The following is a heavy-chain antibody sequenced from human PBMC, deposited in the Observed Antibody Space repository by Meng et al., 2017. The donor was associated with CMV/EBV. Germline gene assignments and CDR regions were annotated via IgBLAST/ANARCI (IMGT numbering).Heavy chain of an antibody. CDR2: ISWNSGSI. Sequence: SLKISCAASGFTFDDYAMHWVRPAPGKGLEWVSGISWNSGSIGYADSVKGRFTISRDNAKNSLYLQMNSLRAEDMALYYCAKEAFGYSYGTYFDYWGQGTLVAVSS. D-gene: IGHD5-18*01. V-gene: IGHV3-9*03. J-gene: IGHJ4*02. CDR1: GFTFDDYA. CDR3: AKEAFGYSYGTYFDY.